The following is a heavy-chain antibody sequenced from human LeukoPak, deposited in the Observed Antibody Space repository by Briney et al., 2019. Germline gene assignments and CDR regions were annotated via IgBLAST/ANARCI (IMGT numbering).Heavy chain of an antibody. CDR1: GFTFSSYT. J-gene: IGHJ4*02. V-gene: IGHV3-21*06. Sequence: GGSLRLSCAASGFTFSSYTMNWVRQAPGKGLEWVSSISSSTSYIYYADSVKGRFTISRDNAKNSLYLQMNSLRAEDTAVYYCARSYSSGWYYFDYWGQGTLVTVSS. CDR3: ARSYSSGWYYFDY. CDR2: ISSSTSYI. D-gene: IGHD6-19*01.